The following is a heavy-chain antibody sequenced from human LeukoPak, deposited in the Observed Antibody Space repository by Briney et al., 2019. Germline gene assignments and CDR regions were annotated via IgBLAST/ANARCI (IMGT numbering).Heavy chain of an antibody. CDR2: IKQDGSEK. CDR3: AAGRGAYFEY. V-gene: IGHV3-7*01. D-gene: IGHD3-10*01. J-gene: IGHJ4*02. CDR1: GFTFSNYW. Sequence: PGGSLRLSCAASGFTFSNYWMSWVRQAPGKGLEWVANIKQDGSEKYYVDSVKGRFTISRDNAKNSLYLQMNSLRAEDTAVYYCAAGRGAYFEYWGQGTLVTVSS.